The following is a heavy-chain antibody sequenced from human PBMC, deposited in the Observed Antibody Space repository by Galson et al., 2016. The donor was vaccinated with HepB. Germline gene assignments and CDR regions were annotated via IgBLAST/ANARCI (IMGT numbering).Heavy chain of an antibody. Sequence: SLRLSCAASGFSFTTYYMDWVRQAPGKRLEYVSGIRNDGGAKYYADSVKGRFTISRDNSKNTVDLHMSSLRPEDTAVYYCVRAWSGSSPDYWGQGTQVTVSS. J-gene: IGHJ4*02. V-gene: IGHV3-64D*09. CDR1: GFSFTTYY. CDR3: VRAWSGSSPDY. CDR2: IRNDGGAK. D-gene: IGHD1-26*01.